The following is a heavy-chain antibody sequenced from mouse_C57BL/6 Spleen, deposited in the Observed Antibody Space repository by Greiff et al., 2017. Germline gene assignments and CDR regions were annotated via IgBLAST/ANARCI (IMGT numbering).Heavy chain of an antibody. Sequence: QVQLKQPGAELVKPGASVTMSCKASGYTFTSYWITWVKQRPGQGLEWIGDIYPGSGSTNYNEKFKSKATLTVDTSSSTAYMQLSSLTSEDSAVYYCARRAYYSNYDGFAYWGQGTLVTVSA. V-gene: IGHV1-55*01. J-gene: IGHJ3*01. CDR1: GYTFTSYW. D-gene: IGHD2-5*01. CDR3: ARRAYYSNYDGFAY. CDR2: IYPGSGST.